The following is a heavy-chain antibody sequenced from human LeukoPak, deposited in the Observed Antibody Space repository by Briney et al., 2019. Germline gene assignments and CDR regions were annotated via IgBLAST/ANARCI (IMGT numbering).Heavy chain of an antibody. D-gene: IGHD2-15*01. J-gene: IGHJ6*02. CDR1: GDSVSSNSAT. CDR3: ARTIGFDNGMDV. V-gene: IGHV6-1*01. CDR2: TYYRSKWYN. Sequence: SQTLSLTCAISGDSVSSNSATWTWLRQSPSRGLEWLGRTYYRSKWYNDYAVSVKSRISIKPDTSKNQFSLQLNFVTPEDTAVYYCARTIGFDNGMDVWGQGTTVTVSS.